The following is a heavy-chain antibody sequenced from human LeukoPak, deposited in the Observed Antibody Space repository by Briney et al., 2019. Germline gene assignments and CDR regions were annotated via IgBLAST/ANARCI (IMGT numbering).Heavy chain of an antibody. CDR3: ARVVVPAASYYYYYMDV. V-gene: IGHV1-18*01. Sequence: ASVTVSCKASGYTFTSCAISWVRQAPGQGLEWMGWISAYNGNTNYAQKLQGRVTMTTDTSTSTAYMELRSLRSDDTAVYYCARVVVPAASYYYYYMDVWGKGTTVTISS. D-gene: IGHD2-2*01. CDR1: GYTFTSCA. J-gene: IGHJ6*03. CDR2: ISAYNGNT.